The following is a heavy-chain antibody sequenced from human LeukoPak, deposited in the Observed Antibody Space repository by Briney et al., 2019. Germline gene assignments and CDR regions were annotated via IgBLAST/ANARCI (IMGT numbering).Heavy chain of an antibody. Sequence: ASVKVSCKASGGTFSSYAISWVRQAPGQGLEWMGGIIPIFGTANYAQKFQGRVTITADESTSTAYMELSSLRSEDTAVYYCARDRGGYQLLADDAFDIWGQGTMVTVSS. J-gene: IGHJ3*02. CDR2: IIPIFGTA. D-gene: IGHD2-2*01. CDR3: ARDRGGYQLLADDAFDI. CDR1: GGTFSSYA. V-gene: IGHV1-69*13.